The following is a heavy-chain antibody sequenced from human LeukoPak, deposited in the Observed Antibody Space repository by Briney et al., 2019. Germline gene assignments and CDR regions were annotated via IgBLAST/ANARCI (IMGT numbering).Heavy chain of an antibody. D-gene: IGHD5-18*01. CDR3: ARGATPNTARVSGFDY. CDR2: INHSGST. CDR1: GGSISSSSYY. V-gene: IGHV4-39*07. J-gene: IGHJ4*02. Sequence: SETLSLTCTVSGGSISSSSYYWSWIRQPPGKGPEWIGEINHSGSTNYNPSLKSRVTISVDTSKNQFSLKLTSVTAADTAVYYCARGATPNTARVSGFDYWGQGTLVTVSS.